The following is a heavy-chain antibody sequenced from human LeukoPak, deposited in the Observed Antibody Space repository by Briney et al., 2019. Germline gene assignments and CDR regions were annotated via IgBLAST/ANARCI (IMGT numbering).Heavy chain of an antibody. CDR2: ISGSGGST. V-gene: IGHV3-23*01. J-gene: IGHJ6*03. Sequence: GGSLRLSCAASGFTFSSYAMSWVRQAPGKGLEWVSAISGSGGSTYYADSVKGRFTISRDNSKNTLYLQMNSLRAEDTAVYYCAKDGRITIFGVGPPNYYYMDVWGKGTTVTVSS. CDR1: GFTFSSYA. D-gene: IGHD3-3*01. CDR3: AKDGRITIFGVGPPNYYYMDV.